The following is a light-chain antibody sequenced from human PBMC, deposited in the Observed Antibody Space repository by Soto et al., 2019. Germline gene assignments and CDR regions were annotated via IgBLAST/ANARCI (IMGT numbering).Light chain of an antibody. CDR2: GAS. CDR3: QQYHNWPPST. V-gene: IGKV3-15*01. Sequence: EIVMTQSPATLSVSPGERATLSCRASQSVSSNLAWYQQKPGQAPRLLIYGASTRATGIPARFSGSGSRTAFTLTISSLQSEDFAFYYCQQYHNWPPSTFGQGTKLQI. J-gene: IGKJ2*01. CDR1: QSVSSN.